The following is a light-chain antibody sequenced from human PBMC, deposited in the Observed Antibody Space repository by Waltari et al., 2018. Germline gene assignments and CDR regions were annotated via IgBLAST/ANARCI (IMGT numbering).Light chain of an antibody. V-gene: IGKV1-5*03. Sequence: DIQMTQSPSTLSASVGDTVSITCRASQSINRLLAWYQQNPGKAPNRLIYRASTLDSGVPSRFSGSESGAEFILTISSLQPDYFATYYCQQYSDDWTFGQGTKVEIK. J-gene: IGKJ1*01. CDR1: QSINRL. CDR2: RAS. CDR3: QQYSDDWT.